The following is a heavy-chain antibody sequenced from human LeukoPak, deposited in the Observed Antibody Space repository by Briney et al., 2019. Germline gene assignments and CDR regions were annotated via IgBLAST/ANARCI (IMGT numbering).Heavy chain of an antibody. CDR1: GFTFSTYS. CDR3: ARDGTLCSSSTCYLDY. D-gene: IGHD2-2*01. Sequence: GGSLRLSCAASGFTFSTYSMNWVRQAPGEGLEGVSSITSTSHYIYYAESLKGRFTISRDNAKNSLYLQMNSLRAEDTAVYYCARDGTLCSSSTCYLDYWGQGTLVTVSS. CDR2: ITSTSHYI. J-gene: IGHJ4*02. V-gene: IGHV3-21*01.